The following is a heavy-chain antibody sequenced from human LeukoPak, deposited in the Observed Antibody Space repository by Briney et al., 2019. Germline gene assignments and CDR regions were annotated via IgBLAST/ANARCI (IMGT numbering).Heavy chain of an antibody. CDR3: AKDIAVAGTGWAFDI. V-gene: IGHV3-30*18. CDR1: GFTFSSYG. J-gene: IGHJ3*02. Sequence: GRSLRLSCAASGFTFSSYGMHWVRQAPGKGLEWVAVISYDGSNKYYADSVKGRFTISRDNSKNTLYLQMNSLRAEDTAVYYCAKDIAVAGTGWAFDIWGQGTMVTVS. CDR2: ISYDGSNK. D-gene: IGHD6-19*01.